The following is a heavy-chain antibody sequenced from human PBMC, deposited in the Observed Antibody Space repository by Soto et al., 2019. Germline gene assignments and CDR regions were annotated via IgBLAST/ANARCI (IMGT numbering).Heavy chain of an antibody. J-gene: IGHJ4*02. V-gene: IGHV4-4*07. CDR2: IYTSGRT. CDR3: ARESYSSSWYGFDY. CDR1: GGSISSYY. D-gene: IGHD6-13*01. Sequence: SETLSLTCTVSGGSISSYYRSCIRQPAGKGLEWIVRIYTSGRTNYNPSLKSRVTMSVDTSKNQFSLKLSSVSAADTAVYYCARESYSSSWYGFDYWGQGTLVTVSS.